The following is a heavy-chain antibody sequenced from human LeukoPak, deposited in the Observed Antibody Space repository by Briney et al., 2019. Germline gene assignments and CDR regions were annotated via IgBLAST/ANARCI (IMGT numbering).Heavy chain of an antibody. CDR3: ARGRYYYGSSDFDY. J-gene: IGHJ4*02. D-gene: IGHD3-22*01. CDR2: IYYGGST. V-gene: IGHV4-31*03. CDR1: GGSLRSCGQY. Sequence: TLSLNCTVSGGSLRSCGQYWSWIRQHPGKGLEWIWCIYYGGSTYYNSSLKSRVTLSVDTSNNQFFLKLSSLTAADTAVYYCARGRYYYGSSDFDYRRQGSLVSVSS.